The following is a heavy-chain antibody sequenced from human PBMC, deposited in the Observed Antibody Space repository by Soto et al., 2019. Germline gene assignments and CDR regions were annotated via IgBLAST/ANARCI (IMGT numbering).Heavy chain of an antibody. CDR2: FDPEDGET. J-gene: IGHJ4*02. V-gene: IGHV1-24*01. Sequence: QVQLVQSGAEVKKPGASVKVSCKVSGYTLTELSMHWVRQAPGKGLEWMGGFDPEDGETIYAQKFQGRVTMTEDTSKDTAYMELSSLRSEDTAVYYCATEVLHYYGSGSYYTRLDYWGQGTLVTVSS. CDR3: ATEVLHYYGSGSYYTRLDY. CDR1: GYTLTELS. D-gene: IGHD3-10*01.